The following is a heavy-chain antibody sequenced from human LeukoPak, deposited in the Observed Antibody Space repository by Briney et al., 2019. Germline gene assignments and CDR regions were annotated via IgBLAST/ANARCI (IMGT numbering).Heavy chain of an antibody. CDR2: ISNNGGYT. D-gene: IGHD6-19*01. CDR3: ARDLVGIAVAGLDY. J-gene: IGHJ4*02. Sequence: PGGSLRLSCAASGFTFSSSAMSWVRQAPGKGLEWVSAISNNGGYTYYADSVQGRFTISRDNSKSTLCLQMNSLRAEDTAVYYCARDLVGIAVAGLDYWGQGTLVTVSS. CDR1: GFTFSSSA. V-gene: IGHV3-23*01.